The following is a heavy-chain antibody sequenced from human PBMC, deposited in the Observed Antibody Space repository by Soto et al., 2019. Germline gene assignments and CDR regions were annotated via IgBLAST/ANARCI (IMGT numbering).Heavy chain of an antibody. CDR3: ARAPTYYYDSSGSGPFDY. Sequence: GATLSFSCPAPGLTFSSYEMNWVRQAPGKGLEWISYISSSGSTIYYADSVKCRFTISRDNAKKSLYLQMNSLRHEDPAVYYCARAPTYYYDSSGSGPFDYWGQGPLLNVSP. CDR1: GLTFSSYE. J-gene: IGHJ4*02. CDR2: ISSSGSTI. D-gene: IGHD3-22*01. V-gene: IGHV3-48*03.